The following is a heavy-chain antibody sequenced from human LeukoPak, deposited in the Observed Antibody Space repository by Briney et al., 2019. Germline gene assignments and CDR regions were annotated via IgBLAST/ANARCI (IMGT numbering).Heavy chain of an antibody. D-gene: IGHD3-10*01. J-gene: IGHJ4*02. V-gene: IGHV1-18*01. CDR1: GYTFTSYG. Sequence: ASVKVSCKASGYTFTSYGISWVRQAPGQGLEWMGWISAYNGNTNYAQKLQGRVTMTIDTSTSTAYMELRSLRSDDTAVYYCARAPGILWFGETYDYWGQGTLVTVSS. CDR3: ARAPGILWFGETYDY. CDR2: ISAYNGNT.